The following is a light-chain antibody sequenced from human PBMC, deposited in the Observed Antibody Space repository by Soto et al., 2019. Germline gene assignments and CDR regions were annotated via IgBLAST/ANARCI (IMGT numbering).Light chain of an antibody. Sequence: EIVLTQSPGTLSLSPGERATLSCRASHSISNNLAWYQQKPGQAPRLLIYGASTRATGIPARFSGSGSGTDFTLTISRLEPEDFSVYYCHQYGTAPLTFGPGTKVDIK. V-gene: IGKV3-20*01. CDR3: HQYGTAPLT. J-gene: IGKJ3*01. CDR1: HSISNN. CDR2: GAS.